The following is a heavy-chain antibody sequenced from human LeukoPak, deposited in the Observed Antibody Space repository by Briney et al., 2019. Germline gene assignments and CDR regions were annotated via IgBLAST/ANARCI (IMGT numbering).Heavy chain of an antibody. V-gene: IGHV3-30-3*01. CDR3: TRDNYYDSSDKPLTAFDI. J-gene: IGHJ3*02. Sequence: PGRSLRLSCAASGFTFSRYAMHWVRQAPGKGLALVVLISKDGSNRYYADSVKGRFSISRDNSKNTLYLQMNSLRAEDTAVYYCTRDNYYDSSDKPLTAFDIWGQGTMVTVSS. CDR1: GFTFSRYA. CDR2: ISKDGSNR. D-gene: IGHD3-22*01.